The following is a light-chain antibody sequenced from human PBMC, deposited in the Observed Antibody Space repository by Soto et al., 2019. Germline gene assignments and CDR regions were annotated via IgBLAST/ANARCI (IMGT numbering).Light chain of an antibody. CDR1: QTISCW. CDR2: KAS. V-gene: IGKV1-5*03. Sequence: DIQMTQSPSTLSGSVGDRVTITCRASQTISCWLAWYQQKPGKAPKLLIYKASTVKSGVPSRFSGSGSGTEFALIISSLQPDDFANYYCQHYNSYSEAVGQGTKVELK. J-gene: IGKJ1*01. CDR3: QHYNSYSEA.